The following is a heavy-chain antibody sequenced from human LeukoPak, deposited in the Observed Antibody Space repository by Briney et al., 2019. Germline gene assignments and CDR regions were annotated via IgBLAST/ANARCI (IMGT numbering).Heavy chain of an antibody. Sequence: SVKVSCKASGGTFSSYAISWVRQAPGQGLEWMGRIIPILGIANYAQKFQGRVTITADKSTSTAYMELSSLGSEDTAVYYCARGTEVTATQVSEGPQGDVWGQGTTVTVSS. V-gene: IGHV1-69*04. D-gene: IGHD2-21*02. CDR3: ARGTEVTATQVSEGPQGDV. CDR1: GGTFSSYA. J-gene: IGHJ6*02. CDR2: IIPILGIA.